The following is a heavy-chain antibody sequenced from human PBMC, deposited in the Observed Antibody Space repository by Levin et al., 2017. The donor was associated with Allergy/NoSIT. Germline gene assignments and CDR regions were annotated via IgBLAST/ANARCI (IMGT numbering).Heavy chain of an antibody. CDR1: GGSITSNNYY. V-gene: IGHV4-39*07. D-gene: IGHD3-9*01. J-gene: IGHJ4*02. CDR2: IHHSGST. CDR3: ARDLDSDILIGFSFDN. Sequence: SQTLSLICAVSGGSITSNNYYWGWIRQSPGKGLEWIGTIHHSGSTYYNPSLKSRVTISANTSKNQVSLKVISVTAADTAGYYCARDLDSDILIGFSFDNWGQGILVTVSS.